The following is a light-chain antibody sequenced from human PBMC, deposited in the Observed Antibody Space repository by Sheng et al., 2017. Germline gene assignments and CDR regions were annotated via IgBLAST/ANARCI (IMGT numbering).Light chain of an antibody. V-gene: IGKV1-5*03. CDR1: QSISSY. CDR3: QQANSFPPST. CDR2: EAS. Sequence: DTQMTQSPSTLSASIGDRVTITCRASQSISSYLAWYQQKPGKAPKLLIYEASSLESGVPSRFSGSGSGTDFTLTISSLQPEDFATYYCQQANSFPPSTFGGGTKVEIK. J-gene: IGKJ4*01.